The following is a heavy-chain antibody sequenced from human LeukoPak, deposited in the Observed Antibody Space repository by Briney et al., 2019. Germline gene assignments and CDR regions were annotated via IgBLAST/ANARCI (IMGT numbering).Heavy chain of an antibody. CDR2: VTGTSSPI. CDR3: ARDPGYGYSGALDI. Sequence: GGSLRLSCEVSGFTFSTYSMNWVRQAPGRGREWVSYVTGTSSPIYYADSVKGRFTISRDNAKNSLYLQMNSLRAEDTAVYYCARDPGYGYSGALDIWGQGTMVTVSS. D-gene: IGHD5-18*01. J-gene: IGHJ3*02. CDR1: GFTFSTYS. V-gene: IGHV3-48*01.